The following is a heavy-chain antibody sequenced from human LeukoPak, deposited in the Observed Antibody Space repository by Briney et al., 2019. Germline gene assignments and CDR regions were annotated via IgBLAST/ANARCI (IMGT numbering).Heavy chain of an antibody. V-gene: IGHV4-61*02. D-gene: IGHD1-26*01. Sequence: PSETLSLTCTVSGYSISSGSYYWSWIRQPAGKGLEWIGRIYTSGSTNYNPSLKSRVTISVDTSKNQFSLKLSSVTAADTAVYYCARDLGGSYVKGAFDIWGQGTMVTVSS. CDR1: GYSISSGSYY. J-gene: IGHJ3*02. CDR2: IYTSGST. CDR3: ARDLGGSYVKGAFDI.